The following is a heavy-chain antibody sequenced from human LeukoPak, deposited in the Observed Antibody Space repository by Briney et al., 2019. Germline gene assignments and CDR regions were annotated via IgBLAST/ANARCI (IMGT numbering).Heavy chain of an antibody. Sequence: GGSLRLSCAASGFTFSSYGMHWVRQAPGKGPEWVAFIRYDGSNKYYADSVKGRFTISRDNSKNTLYLQMNSLRAEDTAVYYCAKAQRKGKTPIVGATTDSGYYYGMDVWGQGTTVTVSS. CDR2: IRYDGSNK. J-gene: IGHJ6*02. D-gene: IGHD1-26*01. CDR1: GFTFSSYG. V-gene: IGHV3-30*02. CDR3: AKAQRKGKTPIVGATTDSGYYYGMDV.